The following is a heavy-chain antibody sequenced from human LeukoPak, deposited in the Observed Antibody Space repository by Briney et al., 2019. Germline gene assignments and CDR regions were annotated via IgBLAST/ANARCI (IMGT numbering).Heavy chain of an antibody. V-gene: IGHV3-48*03. CDR3: ARVAYCAGDCHHMDS. D-gene: IGHD2-21*02. CDR1: GFTFSNYE. Sequence: GGSLRLSCAASGFTFSNYEMNWVRQAPGKGLEWVSYISSSGGTMYYADSVKGRFTISRDNAKNSLYLQMNSLRAEDTAVYYCARVAYCAGDCHHMDSWGQGTLVTVSS. CDR2: ISSSGGTM. J-gene: IGHJ4*02.